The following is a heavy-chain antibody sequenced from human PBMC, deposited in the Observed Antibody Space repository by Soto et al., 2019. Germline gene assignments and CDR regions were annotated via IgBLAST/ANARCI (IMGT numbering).Heavy chain of an antibody. J-gene: IGHJ5*02. V-gene: IGHV4-39*01. CDR2: IFYLGSS. CDR1: GDSIPSSDFY. Sequence: SXTLALTCTVSGDSIPSSDFYWGWVRQPPGKGLEWIGSIFYLGSSYYNPSLKSRVTMSVDTSKNQFSLRLRSVTAADTALYFCARHSLALRKNNWFDPWGQGIMVTVSS. D-gene: IGHD3-3*02. CDR3: ARHSLALRKNNWFDP.